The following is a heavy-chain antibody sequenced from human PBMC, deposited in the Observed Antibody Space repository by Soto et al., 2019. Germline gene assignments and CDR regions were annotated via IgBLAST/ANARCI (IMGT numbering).Heavy chain of an antibody. Sequence: EVHLLESGGGLVQPGGSLRLSCVASKFPFTDFAMNWVRQAPGKGLEWVSAVSGRGDTTYYAESVNGRFTISRDNSQNIVFLQIDSLRAEDTGVYYCAKDLDPITATTFDFWGQGTLVTVSS. CDR2: VSGRGDTT. CDR1: KFPFTDFA. CDR3: AKDLDPITATTFDF. J-gene: IGHJ4*02. V-gene: IGHV3-23*01. D-gene: IGHD1-7*01.